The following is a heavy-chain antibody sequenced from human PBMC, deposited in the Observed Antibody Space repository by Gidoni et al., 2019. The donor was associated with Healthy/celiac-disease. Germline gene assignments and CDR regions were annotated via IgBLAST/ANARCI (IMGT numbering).Heavy chain of an antibody. CDR1: RHSLTSYG. J-gene: IGHJ4*02. V-gene: IGHV5-51*01. CDR3: ARPKESQLFYYFDD. Sequence: DAQPVQSGAEVKTSGESPNISCTGPRHSLTSYGIGWVRQMPGKGLGWMGIIYPGDSDTRYSPSFHDRVTTSADKSISTAYLQWCGLKASDTAMYYCARPKESQLFYYFDDWGQGTLVTVSS. CDR2: IYPGDSDT. D-gene: IGHD2-2*01.